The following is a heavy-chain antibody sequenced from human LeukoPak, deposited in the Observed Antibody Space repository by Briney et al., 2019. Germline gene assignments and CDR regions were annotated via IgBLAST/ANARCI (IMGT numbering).Heavy chain of an antibody. V-gene: IGHV3-30*18. CDR3: AKEVRQLLRPYYFDY. CDR1: GFTFSSYG. J-gene: IGHJ4*02. Sequence: GGSLRLSCAASGFTFSSYGMHWVRQAPGKGLEWVAFISYDGSNKYYADSVKGRFTISRDNSKNTLYLQMNRLRAEDTAVYYCAKEVRQLLRPYYFDYWGQGTLVTVSS. CDR2: ISYDGSNK. D-gene: IGHD2-2*01.